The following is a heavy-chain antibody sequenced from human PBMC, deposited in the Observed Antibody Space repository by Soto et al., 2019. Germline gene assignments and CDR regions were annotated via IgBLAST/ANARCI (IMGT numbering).Heavy chain of an antibody. CDR1: GYSFTSYW. CDR2: IDPSDSYT. J-gene: IGHJ4*02. V-gene: IGHV5-10-1*01. Sequence: PGESLKLSCKGSGYSFTSYWISWVRQMPGKGLEWMGRIDPSDSYTNYSPSFQGHVTISADKSISTAYLQWSSLKASDTAMYYCARRGYSGYEHIDYWGQGTLVTVSS. D-gene: IGHD5-12*01. CDR3: ARRGYSGYEHIDY.